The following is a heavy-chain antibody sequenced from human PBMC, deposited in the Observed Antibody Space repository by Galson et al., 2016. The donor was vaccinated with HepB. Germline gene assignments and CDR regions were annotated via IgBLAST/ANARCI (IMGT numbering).Heavy chain of an antibody. CDR2: ISSSSSYI. Sequence: SLRLSCAASGFTFSSYSMNWVRQAPGKGLEWVSSISSSSSYIYYADSVKGRFTISRDNAKNSLYLQMNSLRAEDTAVYYCAREGPNYYGSGGYWYYFDYWGLGTLVTVSS. CDR3: AREGPNYYGSGGYWYYFDY. V-gene: IGHV3-21*01. D-gene: IGHD3-10*01. J-gene: IGHJ4*02. CDR1: GFTFSSYS.